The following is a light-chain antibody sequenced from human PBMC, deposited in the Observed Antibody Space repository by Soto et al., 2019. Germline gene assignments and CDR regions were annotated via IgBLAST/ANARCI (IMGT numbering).Light chain of an antibody. V-gene: IGKV1-5*03. CDR3: QQYKSFFT. Sequence: DIQMTQSPSTLSASVGDRVTITCRTSQNIDNWLAWYQQKPGKAPKLLIYKASNLESGVPSRFSGGGSGAEYTLTISSLQPDDFATYYCQQYKSFFTFGPGTKVDIK. J-gene: IGKJ3*01. CDR1: QNIDNW. CDR2: KAS.